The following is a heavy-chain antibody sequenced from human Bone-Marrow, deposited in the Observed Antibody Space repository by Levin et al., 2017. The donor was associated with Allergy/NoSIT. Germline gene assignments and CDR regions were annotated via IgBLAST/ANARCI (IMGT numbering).Heavy chain of an antibody. J-gene: IGHJ4*02. CDR3: AKDHDFPGVSYYFHS. CDR2: IGGRSGVT. D-gene: IGHD1-1*01. Sequence: GESLKISCAASESSFGTFAMGWVRQAPGQGLEWVSTIGGRSGVTFYADSVRGRVSISRDSAKKTLYVQMNSRRAEDTAVYYCAKDHDFPGVSYYFHSCGQGTLVTVSS. V-gene: IGHV3-23*01. CDR1: ESSFGTFA.